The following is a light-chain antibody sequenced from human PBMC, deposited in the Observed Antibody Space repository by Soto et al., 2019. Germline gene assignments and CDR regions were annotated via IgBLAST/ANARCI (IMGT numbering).Light chain of an antibody. CDR3: QAWDSSPGVV. CDR1: KLGDKY. CDR2: QDS. Sequence: SSELTQPPSVSVSPGQTASITCSGDKLGDKYACWYQQKPGQSPVLVIYQDSKRPSGIPERFSGSNSGNTATLTISGTQTMDEAAYYCQAWDSSPGVVFGGGTTLTVL. V-gene: IGLV3-1*01. J-gene: IGLJ2*01.